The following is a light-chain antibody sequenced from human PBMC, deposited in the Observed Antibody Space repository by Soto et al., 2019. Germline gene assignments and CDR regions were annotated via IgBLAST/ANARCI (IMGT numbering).Light chain of an antibody. Sequence: EMTQSPSSLSACVGERFNITCRASQSIGTFLSLYQQKSGRAPKLLIYAASSLQIGVPSRFSGSGSGTNFTLTISSLQPEDFATYFCQQNYDTPITFGQGTRLEI. CDR1: QSIGTF. J-gene: IGKJ5*01. CDR2: AAS. CDR3: QQNYDTPIT. V-gene: IGKV1-39*01.